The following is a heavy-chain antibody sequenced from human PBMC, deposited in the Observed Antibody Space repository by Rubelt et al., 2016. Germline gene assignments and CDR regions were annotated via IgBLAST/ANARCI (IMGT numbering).Heavy chain of an antibody. J-gene: IGHJ6*02. CDR3: AREVRSGEMDV. Sequence: QVQLQQWGAGLLKPSETLSLTCAVYGGSFSGYYWIWVRQPPGKGLEWIGEINHSGTTTYNPSLTSRASISPDTSKNHSSRRLRAVTAADTAMYYCAREVRSGEMDVGGQGTMVSVSS. CDR1: GGSFSGYY. CDR2: INHSGTT. V-gene: IGHV4-34*01. D-gene: IGHD1-26*01.